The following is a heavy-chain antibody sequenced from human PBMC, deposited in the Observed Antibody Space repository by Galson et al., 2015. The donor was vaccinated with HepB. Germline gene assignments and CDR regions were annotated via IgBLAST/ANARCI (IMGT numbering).Heavy chain of an antibody. V-gene: IGHV3-11*06. D-gene: IGHD7-27*01. CDR3: ARDRPLGTPLDY. CDR2: ISSDSTYI. Sequence: SLRLSCAASGFTFSDYYMSWVRQAPGKGLEWVSSISSDSTYIFYADSVKGRFTISRDNAKNSLSLQINNLRAEDTALYYCARDRPLGTPLDYWGQGTLVTVSS. CDR1: GFTFSDYY. J-gene: IGHJ4*02.